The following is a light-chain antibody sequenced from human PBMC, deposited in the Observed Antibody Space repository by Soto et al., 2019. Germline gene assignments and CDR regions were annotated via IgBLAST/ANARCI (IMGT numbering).Light chain of an antibody. Sequence: DIQMTQSPASLSASVGDRVTITCQASQDINNFLNWYQHRPGTPPKLLIYAASNLKTGVPSRFSGSGSGTDFTFTISSLQTEDLATYYCQQYDNVPQLTFGGGTKVDI. CDR1: QDINNF. V-gene: IGKV1-33*01. J-gene: IGKJ4*01. CDR2: AAS. CDR3: QQYDNVPQLT.